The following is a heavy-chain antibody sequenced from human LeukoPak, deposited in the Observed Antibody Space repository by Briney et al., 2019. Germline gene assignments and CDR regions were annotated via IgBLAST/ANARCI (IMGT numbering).Heavy chain of an antibody. CDR1: TFTFSNYW. Sequence: GGSLRLSCAASTFTFSNYWMSWVRQAPGKGLEWVANIKQDGSEKYYVDSVKGRFTISRDNAKASLYLQMNSLRAEDTAVYYCARDVLAAGATGTFDIWGQGTMVTVSS. J-gene: IGHJ3*02. D-gene: IGHD1-14*01. CDR3: ARDVLAAGATGTFDI. V-gene: IGHV3-7*03. CDR2: IKQDGSEK.